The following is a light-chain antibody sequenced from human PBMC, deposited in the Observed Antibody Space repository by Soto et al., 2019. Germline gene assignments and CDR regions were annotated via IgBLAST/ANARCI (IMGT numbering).Light chain of an antibody. CDR1: SSNIGAGYV. CDR2: GNS. J-gene: IGLJ3*02. V-gene: IGLV1-40*01. CDR3: QSYDSSLSGWV. Sequence: ALTQPPSVSGAPGQRVTISCTGSSSNIGAGYVVHWYQQLPGTAPKLLIYGNSNRPSGVPDRFSGSKSGTSASLAITGLQAEDEADYYCQSYDSSLSGWVFGGGTKVTVL.